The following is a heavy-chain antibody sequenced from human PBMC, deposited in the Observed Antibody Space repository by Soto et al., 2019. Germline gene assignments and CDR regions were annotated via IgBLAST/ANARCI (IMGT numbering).Heavy chain of an antibody. CDR3: AKDLIAKNGVWEAFAM. CDR2: INSDGSST. J-gene: IGHJ3*02. V-gene: IGHV3-74*01. Sequence: GGSLRLSCAASRFTFSSFWFHWVRQAPGKGLVWVSHINSDGSSTSYADSVKGRFTVSRDNSKNTLYLQMDSLRDEDTAVYYCAKDLIAKNGVWEAFAMRGRGTKDTGSS. CDR1: RFTFSSFW. D-gene: IGHD2-8*01.